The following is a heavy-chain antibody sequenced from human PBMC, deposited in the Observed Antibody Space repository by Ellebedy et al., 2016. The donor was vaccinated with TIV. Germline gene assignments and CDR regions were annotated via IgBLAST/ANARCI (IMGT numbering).Heavy chain of an antibody. CDR3: ARGGGSYSYGSIY. V-gene: IGHV3-66*01. D-gene: IGHD5-18*01. J-gene: IGHJ4*02. CDR1: GFTVSSNY. CDR2: IYSGGST. Sequence: GESLKISCAASGFTVSSNYMSWVRQAPGKGLEWVSVIYSGGSTYYADSVKGRFTISRDNSKNTLYLQMNSLRAEDTAVYYCARGGGSYSYGSIYWGQGTLVTVSS.